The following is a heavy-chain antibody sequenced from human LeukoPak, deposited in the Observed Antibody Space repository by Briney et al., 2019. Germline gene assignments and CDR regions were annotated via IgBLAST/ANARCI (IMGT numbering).Heavy chain of an antibody. D-gene: IGHD1-26*01. V-gene: IGHV4-59*01. J-gene: IGHJ4*02. CDR1: DASISGYY. CDR2: IHFSGSP. CDR3: ARDLGGIYFDY. Sequence: SETLSLTCTVSDASISGYYWSWIRQPPGKGLKWIGSIHFSGSPNYNPSLRSRVTISVDTSRNQLSLKLSSVTAADTAVYYCARDLGGIYFDYWGQGTLVTVSS.